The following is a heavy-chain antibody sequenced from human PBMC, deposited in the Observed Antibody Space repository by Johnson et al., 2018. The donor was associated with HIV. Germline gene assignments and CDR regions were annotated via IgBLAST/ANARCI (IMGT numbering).Heavy chain of an antibody. V-gene: IGHV3-30*03. CDR3: ARGGIAATRHAFDI. CDR2: ISFAGVKK. D-gene: IGHD6-13*01. J-gene: IGHJ3*02. Sequence: QVQLVESGGGVVQPGRSLRLSCAASGFTFSSYGMAWVREAPGKGLEWVTVISFAGVKKYYADSVKGRFSISRDNSKNTLYLQMNSLRAEDTAVYYCARGGIAATRHAFDIWGQGTMVTVSS. CDR1: GFTFSSYG.